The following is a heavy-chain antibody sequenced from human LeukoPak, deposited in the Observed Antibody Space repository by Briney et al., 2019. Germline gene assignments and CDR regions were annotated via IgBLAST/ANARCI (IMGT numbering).Heavy chain of an antibody. D-gene: IGHD5-12*01. CDR3: ARDRYSGYDYPKGHFDY. V-gene: IGHV1-69*05. CDR1: GYTFTSYG. CDR2: IIPIFGTA. J-gene: IGHJ4*02. Sequence: SVKVSCKASGYTFTSYGISWVRQAPGQGLEWMGRIIPIFGTANYAQKFQGRVTITTDESTSTAYMELSSLRSEDTAVYYCARDRYSGYDYPKGHFDYWGQGTLVTVSS.